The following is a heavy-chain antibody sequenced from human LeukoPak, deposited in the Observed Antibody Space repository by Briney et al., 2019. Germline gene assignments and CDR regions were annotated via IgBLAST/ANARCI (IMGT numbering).Heavy chain of an antibody. CDR3: AKDHLGGWYQLDFDY. Sequence: PGGSLRLSCAASGFTFSSYAMSWVRQAPGKGLEWVSAISGSGGSTYYADSVKGRFTISRDNPKNTLYLQMNSLRAEDTAVYYCAKDHLGGWYQLDFDYWGQGTLVTVSS. CDR1: GFTFSSYA. V-gene: IGHV3-23*01. J-gene: IGHJ4*02. D-gene: IGHD6-19*01. CDR2: ISGSGGST.